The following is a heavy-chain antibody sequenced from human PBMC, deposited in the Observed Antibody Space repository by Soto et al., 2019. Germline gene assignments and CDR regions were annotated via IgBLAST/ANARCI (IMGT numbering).Heavy chain of an antibody. Sequence: GGSLRLSCAASGFTFSSYAMSWVRQAPGKGLEWVSGVRGSGGSTSYADSVKGRFTISRDNSKNTLHLQINSLRAEDTAVYYCARDREEGGRSWSFDYWGQGTLVTVSS. CDR2: VRGSGGST. CDR3: ARDREEGGRSWSFDY. V-gene: IGHV3-23*01. J-gene: IGHJ4*02. D-gene: IGHD6-13*01. CDR1: GFTFSSYA.